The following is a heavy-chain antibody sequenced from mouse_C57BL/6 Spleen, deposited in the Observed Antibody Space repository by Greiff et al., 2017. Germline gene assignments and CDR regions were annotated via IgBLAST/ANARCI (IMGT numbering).Heavy chain of an antibody. V-gene: IGHV1-53*01. D-gene: IGHD2-5*01. J-gene: IGHJ1*03. Sequence: VQLQQPGTELVKPGASVKLSCTASGYTFTSYWMHWVKQRPGQGLEWLGNINPSNGGTNYTEKFKGKATLTGDKSSSTTYMQLSSLTSEDSAVYYCARDAYYSKGWYFDVWGTGTTVTVSS. CDR1: GYTFTSYW. CDR3: ARDAYYSKGWYFDV. CDR2: INPSNGGT.